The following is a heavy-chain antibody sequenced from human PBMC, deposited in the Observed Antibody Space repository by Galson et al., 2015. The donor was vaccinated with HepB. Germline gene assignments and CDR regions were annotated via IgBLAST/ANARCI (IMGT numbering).Heavy chain of an antibody. CDR1: GFTFSSCA. CDR3: AKENVNYYGSGSQSRAFDY. J-gene: IGHJ4*02. CDR2: ISGSGGST. V-gene: IGHV3-23*01. D-gene: IGHD3-10*01. Sequence: SLRLSCAASGFTFSSCAMSWVRQAPGKGLEWVSAISGSGGSTYYADSVKGRFTISRDNSKNTLYLQMNSLRAEDTAVYYCAKENVNYYGSGSQSRAFDYWGQGPLVTVSS.